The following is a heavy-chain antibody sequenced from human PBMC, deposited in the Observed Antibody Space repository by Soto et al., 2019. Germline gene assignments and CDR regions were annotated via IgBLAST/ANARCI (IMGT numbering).Heavy chain of an antibody. CDR2: VHHSWGS. Sequence: SEPLSLSCTVSGGSISSYYWSWIRQPPGKGMEWIGYVHHSWGSTYNPSLQSRVAISLDTSKSQFSLKLTSVAATDTAVYYCVLQGFGPLHGLVLVWGQAIMV. CDR3: VLQGFGPLHGLVLV. J-gene: IGHJ6*02. D-gene: IGHD3-10*01. CDR1: GGSISSYY. V-gene: IGHV4-59*08.